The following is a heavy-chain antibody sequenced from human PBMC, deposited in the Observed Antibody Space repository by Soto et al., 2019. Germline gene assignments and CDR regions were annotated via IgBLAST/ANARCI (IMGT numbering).Heavy chain of an antibody. CDR1: GGSISSGGYY. J-gene: IGHJ4*02. CDR2: IYYSGST. V-gene: IGHV4-31*03. Sequence: SETLSLTCTVSGGSISSGGYYWSWTRQHPGKGLEWIGYIYYSGSTYYNPSLKSRVTISVDTSKNQFSLKLSSVTAADTAVYYCARDRGRGYSYGPFDYWGQGTLVTVSS. CDR3: ARDRGRGYSYGPFDY. D-gene: IGHD5-18*01.